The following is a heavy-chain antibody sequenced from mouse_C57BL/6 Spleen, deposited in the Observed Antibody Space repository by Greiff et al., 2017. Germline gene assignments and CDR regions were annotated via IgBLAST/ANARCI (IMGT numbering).Heavy chain of an antibody. CDR2: INPNNGGT. J-gene: IGHJ1*03. CDR3: ARGWLLRDWYFDV. CDR1: GYTFTDYN. V-gene: IGHV1-18*01. Sequence: VQLQQSGPELVKPGASVKIPCKASGYTFTDYNMDWVKQSHGKSLEWIGDINPNNGGTIYNQKFKGKATLTVDKSSSTAYMELRSLTSEDTAVYYCARGWLLRDWYFDVWGTGTTVTVSS. D-gene: IGHD2-3*01.